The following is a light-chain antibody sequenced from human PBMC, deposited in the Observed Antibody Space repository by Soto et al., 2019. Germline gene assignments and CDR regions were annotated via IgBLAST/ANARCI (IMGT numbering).Light chain of an antibody. CDR2: SNN. Sequence: QSVLTQPPSVSGAPGQRVTISCTGSSSNIGAGYDVHWYQQLPGTAPKLLIYSNNQWPSGVPDRFSGSKSGTSASLAISGLQSEDEADYYCAAWDDSLNGVVFGGGTKLTVL. J-gene: IGLJ2*01. V-gene: IGLV1-40*01. CDR3: AAWDDSLNGVV. CDR1: SSNIGAGYD.